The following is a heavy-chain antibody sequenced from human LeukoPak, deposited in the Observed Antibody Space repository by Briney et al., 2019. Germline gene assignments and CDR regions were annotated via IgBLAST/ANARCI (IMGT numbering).Heavy chain of an antibody. CDR3: ARPRVGATRHYYYYMDV. J-gene: IGHJ6*03. Sequence: PGESLRLSCAASGFTFSSYWMSWVRQAPGKGLEWVANIKQDGSEKYYVDSVKGRFTISRDNAKNSLYLQMNSLRAEDTAVYYCARPRVGATRHYYYYMDVWGKGTTVTVSS. D-gene: IGHD1-26*01. CDR2: IKQDGSEK. CDR1: GFTFSSYW. V-gene: IGHV3-7*01.